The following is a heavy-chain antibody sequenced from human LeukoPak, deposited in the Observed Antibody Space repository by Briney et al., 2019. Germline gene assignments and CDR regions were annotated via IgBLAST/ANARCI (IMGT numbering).Heavy chain of an antibody. CDR1: GGSISSSSYY. J-gene: IGHJ6*03. CDR3: ARHGAGNNYYYYMDV. CDR2: IYYSGST. V-gene: IGHV4-39*01. D-gene: IGHD6-19*01. Sequence: SETLSLTSTVSGGSISSSSYYWGWIRQPPGKGLEWIGSIYYSGSTYYNPSLKSRVTISVDTSKNQFSLKLSSVTAADTAVYYCARHGAGNNYYYYMDVWGKGTTVTVSS.